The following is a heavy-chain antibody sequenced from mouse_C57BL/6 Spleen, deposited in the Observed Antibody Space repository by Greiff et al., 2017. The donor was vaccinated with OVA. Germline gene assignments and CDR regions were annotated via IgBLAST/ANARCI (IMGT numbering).Heavy chain of an antibody. CDR3: ARSSFITTVVAPHGIYFDY. J-gene: IGHJ2*01. CDR2: IDPSDSYT. Sequence: QVQLQQPGAELVRPGTSVKLSCKASGYTFTSYWMHWVKQRPGQGLEWIGVIDPSDSYTNYNQKFKGKATLTVDTSSSTAYMQLSSLTSEDSAVYYCARSSFITTVVAPHGIYFDYWGQGTTLTVSS. CDR1: GYTFTSYW. D-gene: IGHD1-1*01. V-gene: IGHV1-59*01.